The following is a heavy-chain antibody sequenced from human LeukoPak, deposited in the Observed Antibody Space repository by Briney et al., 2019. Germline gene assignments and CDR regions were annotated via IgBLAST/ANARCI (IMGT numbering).Heavy chain of an antibody. CDR2: IDPNNGDT. D-gene: IGHD2-8*01. V-gene: IGHV1-2*02. Sequence: ASVKVSCKASAYTFTGYYLHWVRQAPGQGPEWMGWIDPNNGDTEYAQKFQGRVTMTRVRSFSTAYMELSRLTSDDTAVYYCARRSRNGLDAFDIWGQGTMVTVSS. J-gene: IGHJ3*02. CDR1: AYTFTGYY. CDR3: ARRSRNGLDAFDI.